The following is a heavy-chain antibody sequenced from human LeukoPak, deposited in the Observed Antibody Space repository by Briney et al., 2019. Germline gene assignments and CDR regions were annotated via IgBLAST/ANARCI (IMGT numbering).Heavy chain of an antibody. V-gene: IGHV1-46*01. CDR3: ARDKGGSYYPSNWFDP. Sequence: GASVKVSCKASGYTFTSYYMHWVRQAPGQGLEWMGIINPSGGSTSCAQKFQGRVTMTRDMSTSTVYMELSSLRSEDTAVYYCARDKGGSYYPSNWFDPWGQGTLVTVSS. CDR2: INPSGGST. D-gene: IGHD1-26*01. CDR1: GYTFTSYY. J-gene: IGHJ5*02.